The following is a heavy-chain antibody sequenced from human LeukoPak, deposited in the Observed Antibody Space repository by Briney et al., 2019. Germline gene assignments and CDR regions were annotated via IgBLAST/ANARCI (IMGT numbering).Heavy chain of an antibody. CDR1: GGSISSYY. CDR3: ARGYYYDSSGI. J-gene: IGHJ3*02. D-gene: IGHD3-22*01. Sequence: SETLSLTCTVSGGSISSYYWAWIRQPPEKGLEWIGYIYYSGSTNYNPSLKSRVTISIDTSKNQFSLKLSSVIAADTAVYYCARGYYYDSSGIWGQGTMVTVSS. V-gene: IGHV4-59*01. CDR2: IYYSGST.